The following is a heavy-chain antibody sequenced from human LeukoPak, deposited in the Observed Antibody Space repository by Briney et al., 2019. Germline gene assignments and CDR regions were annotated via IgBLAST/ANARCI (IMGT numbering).Heavy chain of an antibody. CDR2: ISGSGGST. Sequence: PGGTLRLSCAASGFTFSSYGMSWVRQAPGKGLEWVSAISGSGGSTYYADSVKGRFTTSRDNSKNTLYLQMNSLRAEDTAVYYCAKDLWWFGAFPNVFDIWGQGTMVTVSS. J-gene: IGHJ3*02. CDR3: AKDLWWFGAFPNVFDI. D-gene: IGHD3-10*01. CDR1: GFTFSSYG. V-gene: IGHV3-23*01.